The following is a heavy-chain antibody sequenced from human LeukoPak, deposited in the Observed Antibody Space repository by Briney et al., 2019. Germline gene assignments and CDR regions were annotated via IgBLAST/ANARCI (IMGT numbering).Heavy chain of an antibody. V-gene: IGHV3-7*01. CDR2: IKEDGSEK. CDR1: GFTFSTYW. Sequence: PGGSLRLSCAASGFTFSTYWMTWVRQAPGKGLEWAANIKEDGSEKYYVDSVRGRFTISRDNAKNSLYPQMNSLRAEDTAVYYCARRMGYKSYYFDYWGQGTLVTVSS. CDR3: ARRMGYKSYYFDY. J-gene: IGHJ4*02. D-gene: IGHD1-1*01.